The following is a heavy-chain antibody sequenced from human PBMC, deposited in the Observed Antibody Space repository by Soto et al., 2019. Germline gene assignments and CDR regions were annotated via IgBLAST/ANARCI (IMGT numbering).Heavy chain of an antibody. D-gene: IGHD2-15*01. CDR1: GFSLSTSGVN. J-gene: IGHJ4*02. Sequence: SGPTLVNPTQTLTLTCTFSGFSLSTSGVNVGWIRQPPGKALEWLALIYCNDDERYSPSLKSRLTITKDTSKNQVVLTMTNMDPVDTATYYCAHSARGYCSGGSCLSSFDYWGQGTLVTVSS. CDR2: IYCNDDE. CDR3: AHSARGYCSGGSCLSSFDY. V-gene: IGHV2-5*01.